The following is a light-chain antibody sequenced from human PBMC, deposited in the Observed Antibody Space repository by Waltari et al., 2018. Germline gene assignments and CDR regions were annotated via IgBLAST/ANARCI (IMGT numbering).Light chain of an antibody. V-gene: IGLV2-14*03. CDR3: SSYTRVSASVV. CDR1: SSDIGTYNY. Sequence: QSALTQPASVSGSPGQSITISCTGTSSDIGTYNYASWYQQPPGRAPKLFIYDVSKRPSGVSSRFSGSTSDNTASLPISGLQAEDEADYYCSSYTRVSASVVFGGGTKLTVL. J-gene: IGLJ3*02. CDR2: DVS.